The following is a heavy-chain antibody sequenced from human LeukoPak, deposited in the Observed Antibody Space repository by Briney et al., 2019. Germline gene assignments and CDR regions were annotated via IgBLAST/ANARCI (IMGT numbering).Heavy chain of an antibody. D-gene: IGHD6-6*01. V-gene: IGHV1-46*01. CDR3: ARTAARRFDY. CDR1: GYAFPSYF. Sequence: ASVKVSCKASGYAFPSYFMHWVRQAPGQGLEWMGIINPTGGSTTYAQKFQGRVTMTRDTSTSTVYMELSSLRSDDTAVYYCARTAARRFDYWGQGTLVTVSS. J-gene: IGHJ4*02. CDR2: INPTGGST.